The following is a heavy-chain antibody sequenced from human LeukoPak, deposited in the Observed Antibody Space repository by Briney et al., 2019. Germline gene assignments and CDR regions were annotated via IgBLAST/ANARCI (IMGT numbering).Heavy chain of an antibody. CDR2: IKPGGNEK. Sequence: GGSLRLSCAASGFTFSSYWMTWVRQGPGKGLEWVANIKPGGNEKYYVDSVKGRFTISRDNVKNSLYLQMNSLRAEDTAVYYCAREWGIAVAGTFAYWGQGTLVTVSS. CDR1: GFTFSSYW. V-gene: IGHV3-7*01. CDR3: AREWGIAVAGTFAY. D-gene: IGHD6-19*01. J-gene: IGHJ4*02.